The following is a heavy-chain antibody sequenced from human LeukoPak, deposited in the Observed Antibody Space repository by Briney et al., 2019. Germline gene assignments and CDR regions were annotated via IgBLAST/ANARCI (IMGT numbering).Heavy chain of an antibody. CDR1: GFTFSNFW. CDR3: ARVGPYNWNYQNWNYYYYMDV. CDR2: INSGGSST. J-gene: IGHJ6*03. D-gene: IGHD1-7*01. Sequence: GGSLRLSCAASGFTFSNFWMYWVRQAPGKGLVWVSHINSGGSSTSYADSVKGRFTISRDNAKSTLYLQMNSLRAEDTAVYYCARVGPYNWNYQNWNYYYYMDVWGKGTTVTVSS. V-gene: IGHV3-74*01.